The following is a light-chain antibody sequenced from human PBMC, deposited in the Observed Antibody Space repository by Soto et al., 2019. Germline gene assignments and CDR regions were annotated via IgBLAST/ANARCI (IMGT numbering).Light chain of an antibody. J-gene: IGLJ2*01. Sequence: QLVLTQSPSASASPGASVKLTCTLSSGHSSYAIAWHQQQPEKGPRYLMKVKSDDSHTKGDGIPDRFSGSSSGAERYLTISSLQSEDEADYYCQTWGAGHVVFGGGTKLTVL. CDR1: SGHSSYA. V-gene: IGLV4-69*01. CDR3: QTWGAGHVV. CDR2: VKSDDSH.